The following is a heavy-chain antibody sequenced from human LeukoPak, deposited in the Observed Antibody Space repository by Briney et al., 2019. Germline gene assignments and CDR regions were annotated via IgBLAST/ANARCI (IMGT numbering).Heavy chain of an antibody. CDR1: GFTFSGSA. J-gene: IGHJ4*02. Sequence: GGSLRLSCAASGFTFSGSAMHWVRQASGKGLEWVGRIRGKANSYATAYAASVKGRFTISRNDSENTAYLQMNSLRTEDTAVYYCTQRRDGYNLVDYWGRGTLVTVSS. CDR3: TQRRDGYNLVDY. CDR2: IRGKANSYAT. D-gene: IGHD5-24*01. V-gene: IGHV3-73*01.